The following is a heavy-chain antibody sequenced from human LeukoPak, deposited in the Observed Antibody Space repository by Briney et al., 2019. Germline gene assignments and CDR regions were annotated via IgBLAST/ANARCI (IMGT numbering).Heavy chain of an antibody. D-gene: IGHD1-7*01. Sequence: SETPSLTCAVYGVSFSGYYWSWIRQPPGKGLEWIGEINHSGSTNYNPSLKSRVTISVDTSKNQFSLKLSSVTAADTAVYYCARGPTELSYYYYYYMDVWGKGTTVTVSS. J-gene: IGHJ6*03. V-gene: IGHV4-34*01. CDR3: ARGPTELSYYYYYYMDV. CDR2: INHSGST. CDR1: GVSFSGYY.